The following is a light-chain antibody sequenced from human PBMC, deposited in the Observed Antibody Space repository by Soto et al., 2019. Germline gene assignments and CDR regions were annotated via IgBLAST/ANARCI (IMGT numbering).Light chain of an antibody. Sequence: DVQMTQSPSTLSASVGDRVTITCRASQSIDTWLAWYQQKPGEAPRLLNYDASDLESGVPSRFSGSGSGTEFTLTVNDLQNDDVATYYCQKYKKFSPTFGPGNKVCIK. V-gene: IGKV1-5*01. CDR1: QSIDTW. J-gene: IGKJ3*01. CDR2: DAS. CDR3: QKYKKFSPT.